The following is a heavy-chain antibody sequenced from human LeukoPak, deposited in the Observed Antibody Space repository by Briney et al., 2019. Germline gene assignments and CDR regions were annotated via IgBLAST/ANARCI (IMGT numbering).Heavy chain of an antibody. V-gene: IGHV4-38-2*02. D-gene: IGHD3-10*01. CDR3: ARVGITMVRGVIDY. Sequence: PSETLSLTCTASGYSISSGYYWGWIRQPPGKGLEWIGSIYHSGSTYYNPSLKSRVTISVDTSKNQFSLKLSSVTAADTAVYYCARVGITMVRGVIDYWGQGTLVTVSS. CDR2: IYHSGST. J-gene: IGHJ4*02. CDR1: GYSISSGYY.